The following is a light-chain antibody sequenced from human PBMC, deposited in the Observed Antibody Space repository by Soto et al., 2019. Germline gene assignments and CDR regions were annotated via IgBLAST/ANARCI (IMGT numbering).Light chain of an antibody. CDR2: GAS. CDR3: QQYDNSPIT. Sequence: EIVVTQSPATLSGCPGERATLGCRASQSVSSYLAWYQQKPGQAPRLLIYGASLRATGIPDRFSGSGSGTDLTLTISRLEPEDSAVYYCQQYDNSPITFGQGTRLEIK. CDR1: QSVSSY. V-gene: IGKV3-20*01. J-gene: IGKJ5*01.